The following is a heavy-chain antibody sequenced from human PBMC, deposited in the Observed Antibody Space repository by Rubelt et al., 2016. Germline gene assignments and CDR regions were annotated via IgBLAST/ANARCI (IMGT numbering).Heavy chain of an antibody. V-gene: IGHV1-18*01. Sequence: QVQLVQSGAEVKKPGPSVKVSCKASGYTFTSYGISWVRQAPGQGLEWMGWISTRRGNSNFAWKLQGRVTKTTDTSTNTVYMELRSLRSDDTAVYFCVRDKDHGFDYWGQGTLVTVYS. J-gene: IGHJ4*02. D-gene: IGHD4-17*01. CDR1: GYTFTSYG. CDR3: VRDKDHGFDY. CDR2: ISTRRGNS.